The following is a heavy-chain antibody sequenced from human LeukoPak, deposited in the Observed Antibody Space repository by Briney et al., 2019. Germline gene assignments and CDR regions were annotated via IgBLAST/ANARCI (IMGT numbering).Heavy chain of an antibody. V-gene: IGHV3-23*01. CDR3: AKDRTGATGADWFDP. Sequence: GGSLRLSCAVSGFSFSDYGMSWVRQAPGKGLEWVSSISGSGGTTYYADSVKGRFTISRDNSKTMLHLQMNSLRAEDTAIYYCAKDRTGATGADWFDPWGQGTLVTVSS. D-gene: IGHD1-1*01. J-gene: IGHJ5*02. CDR2: ISGSGGTT. CDR1: GFSFSDYG.